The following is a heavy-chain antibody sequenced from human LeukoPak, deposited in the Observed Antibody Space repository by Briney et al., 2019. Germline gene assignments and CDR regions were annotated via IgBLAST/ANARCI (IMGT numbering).Heavy chain of an antibody. Sequence: ASVKVSCKASGYDFTSYAMHWVRQAPGQRLEWMGWINAGNGNTKYSQKFQDRVTVTRDTSTSTAYMELSSLRSEDTAIYYCAKDEKGYYHDTSGYPDAFNVWGQGTMVTVSS. J-gene: IGHJ3*01. CDR1: GYDFTSYA. CDR2: INAGNGNT. CDR3: AKDEKGYYHDTSGYPDAFNV. V-gene: IGHV1-3*01. D-gene: IGHD3-22*01.